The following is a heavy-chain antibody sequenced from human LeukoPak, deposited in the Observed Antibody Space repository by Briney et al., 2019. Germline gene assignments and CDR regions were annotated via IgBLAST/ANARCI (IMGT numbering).Heavy chain of an antibody. CDR2: ISSSGGST. J-gene: IGHJ4*02. CDR3: GNRGSTSGYYDY. V-gene: IGHV3-23*01. Sequence: PGGSLRLSCAASGFTFSSSAMTWVRQAPGKGLEWVSTISSSGGSTYYADSVKGRFTISRDISKNALYLQMNSLTAEDTAVYYCGNRGSTSGYYDYWDQGTLVTVSS. D-gene: IGHD3-22*01. CDR1: GFTFSSSA.